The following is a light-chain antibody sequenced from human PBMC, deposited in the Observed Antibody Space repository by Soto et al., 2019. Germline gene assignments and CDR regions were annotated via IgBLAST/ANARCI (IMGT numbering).Light chain of an antibody. CDR3: SSYAGARV. CDR1: SSDVGGYNY. CDR2: EVS. Sequence: QSALTQPPSASGSPGQSVTISCTGTSSDVGGYNYVSWYQQHPGKAPKLMIYEVSKRPSGDPDRFSGSKSGNTASLTVSGLQAEDEADYYCSSYAGARVFGGGTKLTVL. J-gene: IGLJ2*01. V-gene: IGLV2-8*01.